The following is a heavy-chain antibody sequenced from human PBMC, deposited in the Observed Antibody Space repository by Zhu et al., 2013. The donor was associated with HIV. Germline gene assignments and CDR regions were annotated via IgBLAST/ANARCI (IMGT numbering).Heavy chain of an antibody. D-gene: IGHD1-26*01. V-gene: IGHV1-18*01. CDR3: ARGSRGAHAFDI. CDR1: GYTYSSYG. CDR2: ISVYNGNT. J-gene: IGHJ3*02. Sequence: QVQLVQSGAEVKKPGASVKVSCKASGYTYSSYGISWVRQAPGQGLEWMGWISVYNGNTNYAQKFQGRVTMTTDTSTNTAYMELRSLRSDDTAVYYCARGSRGAHAFDIWGQGTMVTVSS.